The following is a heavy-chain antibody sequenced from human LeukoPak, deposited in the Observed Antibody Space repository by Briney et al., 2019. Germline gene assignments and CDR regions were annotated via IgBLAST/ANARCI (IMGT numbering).Heavy chain of an antibody. J-gene: IGHJ5*02. CDR2: IYTSGST. CDR1: GGSISSYY. V-gene: IGHV4-4*09. D-gene: IGHD2-2*02. Sequence: SETLSLTCTVSGGSISSYYWSWIRQPPGKGLEWIGYIYTSGSTNYNPSLKSRVTISVDTSKNHFSLKLSSVTAADTAVYYYARQRGSYQLLYRWDWFDPWGQGTLVTVSS. CDR3: ARQRGSYQLLYRWDWFDP.